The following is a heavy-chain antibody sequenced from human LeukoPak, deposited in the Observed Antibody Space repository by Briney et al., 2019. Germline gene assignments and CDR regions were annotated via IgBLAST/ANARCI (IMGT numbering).Heavy chain of an antibody. CDR1: GFNPSDNW. V-gene: IGHV3-7*05. CDR3: TRNER. CDR2: IKEDGSEK. J-gene: IGHJ4*02. Sequence: GGSLRLSCAASGFNPSDNWMSWVRQAPGKGLEWVANIKEDGSEKYYVDSAKGRFTISRDNAKNSLYLQMNSLRAEDTAMYYCTRNERWGQGTLVTVSS.